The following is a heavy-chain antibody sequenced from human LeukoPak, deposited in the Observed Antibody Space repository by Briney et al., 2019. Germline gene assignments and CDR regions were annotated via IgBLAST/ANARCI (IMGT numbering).Heavy chain of an antibody. J-gene: IGHJ1*01. Sequence: SETLSLTCAVYGGSFSGYYWSWIRQPPGKGLEWIGEINHSGSTNYNPSLKSRVTISVDTSKNQFSLKLSSVTAADTAVYYCARPRIAVAGAYFQHWGQGTLVTVSS. CDR2: INHSGST. CDR1: GGSFSGYY. CDR3: ARPRIAVAGAYFQH. V-gene: IGHV4-34*01. D-gene: IGHD6-19*01.